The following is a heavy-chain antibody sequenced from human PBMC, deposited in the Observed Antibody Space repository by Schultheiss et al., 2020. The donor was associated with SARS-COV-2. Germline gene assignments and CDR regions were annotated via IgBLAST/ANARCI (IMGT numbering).Heavy chain of an antibody. V-gene: IGHV4-59*12. Sequence: SETLSLTCTVSGGSISSYYWSWIRQPPGKGLEWIGSIYYSGSTYYNPSLKSRVTISVDTSKNQFSLKLSSVTAADTAVYYCARTQQYHGMDVWGQGTTVTVSS. CDR1: GGSISSYY. J-gene: IGHJ6*02. D-gene: IGHD6-13*01. CDR2: IYYSGST. CDR3: ARTQQYHGMDV.